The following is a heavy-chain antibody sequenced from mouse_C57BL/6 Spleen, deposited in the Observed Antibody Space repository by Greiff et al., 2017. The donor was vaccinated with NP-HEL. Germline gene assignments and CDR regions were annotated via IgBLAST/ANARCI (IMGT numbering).Heavy chain of an antibody. V-gene: IGHV1-42*01. CDR3: ARSGGTAQATAMDY. CDR2: INPSTGGT. Sequence: EVQLQQSGPELVKPGASVKISCKASGYSFTGYYMNWVKQSPEKSLEWIGEINPSTGGTTYNQKFKAKATLTVDKSSRTAYMQLKSLTSEDSAVYYCARSGGTAQATAMDYWGQGTSVTVSS. CDR1: GYSFTGYY. D-gene: IGHD3-2*02. J-gene: IGHJ4*01.